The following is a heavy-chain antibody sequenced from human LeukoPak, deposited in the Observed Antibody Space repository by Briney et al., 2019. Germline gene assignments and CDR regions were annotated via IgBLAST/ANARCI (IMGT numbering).Heavy chain of an antibody. D-gene: IGHD5-12*01. CDR2: IIPIFGTA. J-gene: IGHJ4*02. CDR1: GGTFSSYA. CDR3: AREKSGPGYSGYDLDY. V-gene: IGHV1-69*05. Sequence: SVKVSRKASGGTFSSYAISWVRQAPGQGLEWMGGIIPIFGTANYAQKFQGRVTITRDTSASTAYMELSSLRSEDTAVYYCAREKSGPGYSGYDLDYWGQGTLVTVSS.